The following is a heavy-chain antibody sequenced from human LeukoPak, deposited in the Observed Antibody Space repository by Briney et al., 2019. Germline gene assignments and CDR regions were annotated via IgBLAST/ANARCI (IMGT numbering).Heavy chain of an antibody. V-gene: IGHV1-2*02. CDR2: IDANNGDT. Sequence: ASLKVSCKASGYTFRGNYIHWLRQAPGQGLERMVWIDANNGDTKSAQKFQGRVTMSRDTSISTAYMDLSSLSPDDAAVYYCARDPSSVTLYFFDYWGQGTLVTVSS. D-gene: IGHD4-11*01. J-gene: IGHJ4*02. CDR3: ARDPSSVTLYFFDY. CDR1: GYTFRGNY.